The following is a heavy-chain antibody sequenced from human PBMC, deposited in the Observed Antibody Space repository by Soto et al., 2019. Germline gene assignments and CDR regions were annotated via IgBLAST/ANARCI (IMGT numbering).Heavy chain of an antibody. CDR2: VLPISGST. J-gene: IGHJ4*01. Sequence: QVQLVQSGAEVRKPGSSVKVSCKTSGGLISKYSLNWVRQAPGQGLEWMGGVLPISGSTDYAQKFQGRLTITADRATSTVYMELSRLRSDDTANYYCATIRVRGGPLRFEDGGQGMLISVSS. V-gene: IGHV1-69*06. D-gene: IGHD5-12*01. CDR3: ATIRVRGGPLRFED. CDR1: GGLISKYS.